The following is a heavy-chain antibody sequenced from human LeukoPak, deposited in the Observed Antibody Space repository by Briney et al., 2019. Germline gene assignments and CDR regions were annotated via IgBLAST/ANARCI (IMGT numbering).Heavy chain of an antibody. CDR2: IYSGGST. D-gene: IGHD3-3*01. Sequence: PGGSLRLSCAASGFTVSSNYMSWVRQAPGKGLEWVSVIYSGGSTYYADSVKGRFTISRDNSKNTLYLQMNSLGAEDTAVYYCARGFDFWSGYGYYFDYWGQGTLVTVSS. CDR1: GFTVSSNY. J-gene: IGHJ4*02. V-gene: IGHV3-53*01. CDR3: ARGFDFWSGYGYYFDY.